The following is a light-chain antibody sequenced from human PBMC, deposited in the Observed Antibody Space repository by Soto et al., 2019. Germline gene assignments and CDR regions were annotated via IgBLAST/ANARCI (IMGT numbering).Light chain of an antibody. V-gene: IGLV1-47*01. J-gene: IGLJ2*01. Sequence: QSVLTQPPSASGTPGQRVTISCSGSSSNIGSQYVYWYQQLPGTAPKLLIYWSDQRPSGVPDRFSGSKSGTSGSLAISGLRSEDGAEYYCASWDDSLSGVVFGGGTKVTVL. CDR3: ASWDDSLSGVV. CDR1: SSNIGSQY. CDR2: WSD.